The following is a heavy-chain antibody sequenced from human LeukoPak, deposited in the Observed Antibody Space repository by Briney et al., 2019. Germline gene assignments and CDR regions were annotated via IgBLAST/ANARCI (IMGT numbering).Heavy chain of an antibody. CDR3: ARVPYYDYVWGSYRYAPDAFDI. Sequence: GESLKISCQGSGYSFTSYWIGWVRQMPGKGLEWMGIIYPGDSDTRYSPSFQGQVTISADKSISTAYLQWSSLKASDTAMYCCARVPYYDYVWGSYRYAPDAFDIWGQGTMVTVSS. CDR2: IYPGDSDT. D-gene: IGHD3-16*02. CDR1: GYSFTSYW. V-gene: IGHV5-51*01. J-gene: IGHJ3*02.